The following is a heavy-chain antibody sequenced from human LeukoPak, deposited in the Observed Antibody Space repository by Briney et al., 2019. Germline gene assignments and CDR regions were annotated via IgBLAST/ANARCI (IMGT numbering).Heavy chain of an antibody. CDR3: AKWGDYDILTGYYVSDF. Sequence: GGSLRLSCAASGFIFRNYAMSWVRQAPGKGLEWVSAITGSGDTTYYADSVKGRFTNSRDNSKNTLYVEMNTLRAEDTAVYYCAKWGDYDILTGYYVSDFWGQGTLVTVSS. J-gene: IGHJ4*02. D-gene: IGHD3-9*01. CDR2: ITGSGDTT. V-gene: IGHV3-23*01. CDR1: GFIFRNYA.